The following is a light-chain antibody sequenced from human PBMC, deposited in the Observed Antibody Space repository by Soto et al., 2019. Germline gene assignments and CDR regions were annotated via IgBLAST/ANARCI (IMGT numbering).Light chain of an antibody. CDR1: QSISSW. CDR3: QQYSPT. V-gene: IGKV1-5*03. Sequence: DIQMLQSPSTLSASVGDRVTISCRASQSISSWLAWNQQKPGKAPKLLIYKASSLVSGVPSRFSGSGSGTEFTLPNRSLQPDEFATDYCQQYSPTFGEGTKLEIK. CDR2: KAS. J-gene: IGKJ2*01.